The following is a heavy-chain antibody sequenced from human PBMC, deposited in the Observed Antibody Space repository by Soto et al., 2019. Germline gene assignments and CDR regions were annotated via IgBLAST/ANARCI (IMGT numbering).Heavy chain of an antibody. CDR2: IFYNGWA. CDR3: ARSGRTFAGVV. D-gene: IGHD3-16*01. J-gene: IGHJ4*02. CDR1: GASMTDYF. V-gene: IGHV4-59*01. Sequence: QVQLRESGPGLVKPSETLSLTCSVSGASMTDYFVSWIRQPPGKPLEYIGFIFYNGWADYSPSLRSRVTMSIDASNNQVSLRLTSVTAADTASYYCARSGRTFAGVVWGQGILVSVS.